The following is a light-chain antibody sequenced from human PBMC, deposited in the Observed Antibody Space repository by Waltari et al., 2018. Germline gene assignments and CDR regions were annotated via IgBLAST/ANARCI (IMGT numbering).Light chain of an antibody. V-gene: IGKV4-1*01. J-gene: IGKJ4*01. Sequence: DIVMTQSPDSLAVSLGERATINCKSSQSVSYTASNKHYLAWYQQKPGQPPKLIIYWASNRESGVPGRFSGRGSGTDFTLTISRLQAEDVAVYYCQQYYTTPLTCGGGTKVEI. CDR3: QQYYTTPLT. CDR1: QSVSYTASNKHY. CDR2: WAS.